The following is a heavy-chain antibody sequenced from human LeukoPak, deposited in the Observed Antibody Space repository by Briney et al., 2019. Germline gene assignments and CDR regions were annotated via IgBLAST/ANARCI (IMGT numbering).Heavy chain of an antibody. CDR1: GGSFSGYY. CDR3: ARERRGYSRGWFDY. D-gene: IGHD6-19*01. Sequence: PSETLSLTCAVYGGSFSGYYWSWIRQPPGKGLEWIGEINHSGSTNYNPSLKSRVTISVDTSKNQFSLKLSSVTAADTAVYYCARERRGYSRGWFDYWGQGTLVTVSS. J-gene: IGHJ4*02. V-gene: IGHV4-34*01. CDR2: INHSGST.